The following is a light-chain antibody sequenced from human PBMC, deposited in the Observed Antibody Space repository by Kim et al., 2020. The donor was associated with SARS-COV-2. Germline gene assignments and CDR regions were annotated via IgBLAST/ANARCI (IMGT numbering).Light chain of an antibody. V-gene: IGLV3-21*04. CDR2: YDS. Sequence: APGKTARITCGGNDHGSKSVHWYQQKPSQAPVLVIYYDSDRPSGIPERFSGSNSGNTATLTISRVEAGDEADYYCQVWDSSSDHPVFGGGTQLTVL. J-gene: IGLJ3*02. CDR1: DHGSKS. CDR3: QVWDSSSDHPV.